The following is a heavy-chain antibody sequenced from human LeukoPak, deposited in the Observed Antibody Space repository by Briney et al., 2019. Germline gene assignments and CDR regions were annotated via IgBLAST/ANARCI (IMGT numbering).Heavy chain of an antibody. V-gene: IGHV3-53*04. D-gene: IGHD3-22*01. Sequence: PGGSLRLSCAASGFTVSNNYMSWVRQAPGKGLEWVSVVYSAGSTYYADSVKGRFTISRQNPENTLFLQMNSLGPEDTAVYYCARVLGYDSSGYYRGYFDNWGQGTLVTVSS. J-gene: IGHJ4*02. CDR3: ARVLGYDSSGYYRGYFDN. CDR2: VYSAGST. CDR1: GFTVSNNY.